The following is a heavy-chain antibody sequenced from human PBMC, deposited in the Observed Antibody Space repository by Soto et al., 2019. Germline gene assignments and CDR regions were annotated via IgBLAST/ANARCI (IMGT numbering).Heavy chain of an antibody. CDR2: INPNSGGT. V-gene: IGHV1-2*02. CDR3: VKDKWYNNTWYLDY. D-gene: IGHD6-13*01. Sequence: DSVKDTCKATGYTFTGYYMHWVRQAPGQGLEWMGWINPNSGGTNYAQKFQGRFTISRDNAKNSLSLQMNSLRPEDTALYYCVKDKWYNNTWYLDYWGQGTLVTVSS. CDR1: GYTFTGYY. J-gene: IGHJ4*02.